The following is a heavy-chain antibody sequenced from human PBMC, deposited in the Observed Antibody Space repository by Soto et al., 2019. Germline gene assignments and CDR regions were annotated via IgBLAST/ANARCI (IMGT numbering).Heavy chain of an antibody. CDR1: GGTFSSYA. V-gene: IGHV1-69*13. D-gene: IGHD3-22*01. Sequence: SVKVSCKASGGTFSSYAISWVRQAPGQGLEWMGGIIPIFGTANYAQKFQGRVTITADESTSTAYMELSSLRSEDTAVYYCARDTWPYYDCSDYYRYAAFDIWGQRTMVPVSS. CDR3: ARDTWPYYDCSDYYRYAAFDI. CDR2: IIPIFGTA. J-gene: IGHJ3*02.